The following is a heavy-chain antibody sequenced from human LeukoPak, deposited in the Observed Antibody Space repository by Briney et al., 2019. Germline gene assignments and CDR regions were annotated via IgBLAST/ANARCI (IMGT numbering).Heavy chain of an antibody. CDR3: VKEGYCSSASCYAGHWFDA. Sequence: GGSLRLSCIASGFTFSNYGMHWVRQAPGKGLDWVAFIRFDESDKYYADSVKGRFTISRDNSKNTVYLQMNSLRPEDTAVYYCVKEGYCSSASCYAGHWFDAWGQGTLVTVSS. D-gene: IGHD2-2*01. V-gene: IGHV3-30*02. J-gene: IGHJ5*02. CDR1: GFTFSNYG. CDR2: IRFDESDK.